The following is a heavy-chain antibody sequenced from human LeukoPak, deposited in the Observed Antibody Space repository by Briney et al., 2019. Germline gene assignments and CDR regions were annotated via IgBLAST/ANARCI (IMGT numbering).Heavy chain of an antibody. CDR2: ISGSGGST. CDR1: GFTFSSYA. CDR3: AKASIPSDTRWYYYYMDV. D-gene: IGHD2-2*01. J-gene: IGHJ6*03. Sequence: GGSLRLSCAASGFTFSSYAMRWVRQAPGKGLEWVSAISGSGGSTYYADSVKGRFTISRDNSKNTLYLQMNSLRAEDTAVYYCAKASIPSDTRWYYYYMDVWGKGTTVTVSS. V-gene: IGHV3-23*01.